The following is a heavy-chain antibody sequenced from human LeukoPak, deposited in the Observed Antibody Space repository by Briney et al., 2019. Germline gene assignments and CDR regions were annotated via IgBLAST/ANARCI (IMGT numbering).Heavy chain of an antibody. V-gene: IGHV4-38-2*02. CDR1: GYSISSGYY. CDR3: ARGLAGAFDI. CDR2: INHSGST. Sequence: SETLSLTCTVSGYSISSGYYWGWIRQPPGKGLEWIGEINHSGSTNCNPSLKSRVTISVDTSKNQFSLKLSSVTAADTAVYYCARGLAGAFDIWGQGTMVTVSS. D-gene: IGHD7-27*01. J-gene: IGHJ3*02.